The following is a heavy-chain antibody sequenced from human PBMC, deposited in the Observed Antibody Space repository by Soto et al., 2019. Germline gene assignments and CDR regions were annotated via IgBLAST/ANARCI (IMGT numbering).Heavy chain of an antibody. CDR2: IYHSGST. D-gene: IGHD3-16*01. J-gene: IGHJ4*02. CDR3: ARAMITFGGVTRGNPNYFDY. CDR1: GGSISSGGYS. V-gene: IGHV4-30-2*01. Sequence: QLQLQESGSGLVKPSQTLSLTCAVSGGSISSGGYSWSWIRQPPGKGLEWIGYIYHSGSTYYNPSLKSRVTISVDRAKNQFSMKLSSVTAADTAVYYCARAMITFGGVTRGNPNYFDYWGQGTLVTVSS.